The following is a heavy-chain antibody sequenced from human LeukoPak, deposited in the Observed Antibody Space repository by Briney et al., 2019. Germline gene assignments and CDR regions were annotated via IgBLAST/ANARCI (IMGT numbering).Heavy chain of an antibody. D-gene: IGHD3-3*01. CDR3: ARGGGITIFGVVPDY. CDR2: IYYSGST. V-gene: IGHV4-59*01. CDR1: GGSISSYY. J-gene: IGHJ4*02. Sequence: SETLSLTCTVSGGSISSYYWSWIRQPPGKGLEWIGYIYYSGSTNYNPSLKSRATISVDTSKNQFSLKLSSVTAADTAVYYCARGGGITIFGVVPDYWGQGTLVTVSS.